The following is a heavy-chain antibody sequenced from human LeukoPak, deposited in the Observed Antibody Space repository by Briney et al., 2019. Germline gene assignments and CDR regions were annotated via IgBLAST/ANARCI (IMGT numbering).Heavy chain of an antibody. CDR3: ARDREVRYSSSWLIL. CDR1: GYTFTGHY. J-gene: IGHJ4*02. V-gene: IGHV1-46*01. D-gene: IGHD6-13*01. CDR2: INPSGGST. Sequence: ASVKVSCTASGYTFTGHYMHWVRQVPGQGLEWMGIINPSGGSTSYAQKFQGRVTMTRDTSTRTVYMELSSLRSEDTAVYYCARDREVRYSSSWLILWGQGTLVTVSS.